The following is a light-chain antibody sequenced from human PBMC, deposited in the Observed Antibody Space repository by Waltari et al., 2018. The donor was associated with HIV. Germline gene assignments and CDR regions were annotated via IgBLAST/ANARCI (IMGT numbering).Light chain of an antibody. Sequence: VTISCRASQDISTYLAWYQQKPGKAPELLVYAASTLQSGVPSRFNGSGSGTDFTLSIRCLQSDDFATYYCQQYQTFPRTFGQGTKVEI. V-gene: IGKV1D-8*01. J-gene: IGKJ1*01. CDR3: QQYQTFPRT. CDR1: QDISTY. CDR2: AAS.